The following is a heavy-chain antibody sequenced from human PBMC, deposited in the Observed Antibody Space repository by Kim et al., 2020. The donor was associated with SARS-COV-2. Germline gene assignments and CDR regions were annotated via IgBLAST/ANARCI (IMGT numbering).Heavy chain of an antibody. D-gene: IGHD3-9*01. CDR3: ARGQYYDILTGPVRLDY. CDR1: GFTFSSYE. CDR2: ISSSGSTI. V-gene: IGHV3-48*03. Sequence: GGSLRLSCAASGFTFSSYEMNWVRQAPGKGLEWVSYISSSGSTIYYADSVKGRFTISRDNAKNSLYLQMNSLRAEDTAVYYCARGQYYDILTGPVRLDYWGQGTLVTVSS. J-gene: IGHJ4*02.